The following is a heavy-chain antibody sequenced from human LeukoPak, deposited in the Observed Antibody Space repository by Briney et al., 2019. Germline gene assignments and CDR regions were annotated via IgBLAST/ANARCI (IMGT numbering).Heavy chain of an antibody. CDR1: GGSITTGGHY. CDR2: VSYTGSN. V-gene: IGHV4-31*11. D-gene: IGHD1-26*01. CDR3: ARRVGKYPTYYFDY. J-gene: IGHJ4*02. Sequence: PSETLSLTCVVSGGSITTGGHYWTWIRQVPGKGPEWIGYVSYTGSNNYNPSLKSRLTISVDTPKSQFSLKLSSVTAADTAVYYCARRVGKYPTYYFDYWGQGALVTVSS.